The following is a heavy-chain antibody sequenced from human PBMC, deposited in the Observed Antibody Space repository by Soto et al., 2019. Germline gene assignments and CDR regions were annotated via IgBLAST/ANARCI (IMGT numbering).Heavy chain of an antibody. CDR3: ARGEYYDFWSGYLDY. V-gene: IGHV1-3*01. CDR2: INAGNGNT. CDR1: GYTFTSYA. D-gene: IGHD3-3*01. Sequence: ASVKVSCKASGYTFTSYAMHWVRQAPGQRLEWMGWINAGNGNTKYSQKFQGRVTITRDTSASTAYMELSSLRSEDTAVYYCARGEYYDFWSGYLDYWGQGTLVTVSS. J-gene: IGHJ4*02.